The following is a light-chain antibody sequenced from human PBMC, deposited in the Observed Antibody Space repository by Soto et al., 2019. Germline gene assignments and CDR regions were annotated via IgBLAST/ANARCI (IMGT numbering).Light chain of an antibody. CDR2: AAS. CDR1: RGISTW. Sequence: DIQMTQSPSFISASVGDRVTITCRASRGISTWLGWYQQKPGKAPKLLIYAASTLQSGVPSRFNGSGSGTHFTLTISRLQPEDFATYYCHQANTFPPRTFGPGTTVGIK. J-gene: IGKJ3*01. CDR3: HQANTFPPRT. V-gene: IGKV1-12*01.